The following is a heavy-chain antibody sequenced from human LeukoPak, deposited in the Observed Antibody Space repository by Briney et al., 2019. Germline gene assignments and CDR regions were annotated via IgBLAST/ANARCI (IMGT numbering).Heavy chain of an antibody. V-gene: IGHV4-39*07. Sequence: PSETLSLTCTVSGGSISSSSYYWGWIRQPPGKGLEWIGSIYYSGSTNYNPSLKSRVTISVDTSKNQFSLKLSSVTAADTAVYYCARCGQQLVKWGYYYYYMDVWGKGTTVTVSS. D-gene: IGHD6-13*01. CDR2: IYYSGST. CDR1: GGSISSSSYY. CDR3: ARCGQQLVKWGYYYYYMDV. J-gene: IGHJ6*03.